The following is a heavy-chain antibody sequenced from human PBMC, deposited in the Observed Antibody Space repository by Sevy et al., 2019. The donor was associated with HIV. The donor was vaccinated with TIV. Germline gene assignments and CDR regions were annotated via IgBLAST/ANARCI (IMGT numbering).Heavy chain of an antibody. D-gene: IGHD3-22*01. J-gene: IGHJ4*02. CDR3: ARGRHDSSGYYPPRFDY. CDR1: GGSISSGDYY. V-gene: IGHV4-30-4*01. CDR2: IYYSGST. Sequence: SETLSLTCTVSGGSISSGDYYWSWIRQPPGKGLEWIGYIYYSGSTYYNPSLKSRVTISVDTSKNQFSLKLSSVTAAETAVYYCARGRHDSSGYYPPRFDYWGQGTLVIVSS.